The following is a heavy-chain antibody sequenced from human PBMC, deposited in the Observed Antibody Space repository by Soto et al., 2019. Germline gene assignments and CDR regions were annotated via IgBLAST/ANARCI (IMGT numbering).Heavy chain of an antibody. V-gene: IGHV4-31*03. CDR1: GGSIRSGNYY. CDR3: ARGQPIPLYFDS. CDR2: MSYSGTA. J-gene: IGHJ4*02. Sequence: TLSLTCTLSGGSIRSGNYYWSWIRQHPGKGLEWIGSMSYSGTAYYNPSLKSRGTISIDTSRNQLSLKLNSVTAADTALYYCARGQPIPLYFDSWGQGSLVTAPQ.